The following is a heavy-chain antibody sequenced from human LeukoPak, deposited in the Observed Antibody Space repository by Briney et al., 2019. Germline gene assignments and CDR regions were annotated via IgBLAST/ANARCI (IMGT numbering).Heavy chain of an antibody. CDR2: VSGSGGST. J-gene: IGHJ4*02. V-gene: IGHV3-23*01. Sequence: GGSLRLSCAASGFTFSTSAMSWVRQPPGKGLEWVSSVSGSGGSTYYADSVKGRFTISRDNSKNTLYLQMNSLRAEDTAVYYCARGIEDGAGFDYWGQGTLVTVSS. CDR3: ARGIEDGAGFDY. CDR1: GFTFSTSA. D-gene: IGHD3-10*01.